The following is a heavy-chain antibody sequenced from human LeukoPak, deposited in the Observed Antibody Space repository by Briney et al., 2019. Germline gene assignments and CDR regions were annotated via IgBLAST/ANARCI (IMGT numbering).Heavy chain of an antibody. CDR3: ARVHERWLQFGPFDY. CDR2: INPSGGST. D-gene: IGHD5-24*01. V-gene: IGHV1-46*01. J-gene: IGHJ4*02. CDR1: GYTFTSYY. Sequence: ASVTVSCKASGYTFTSYYMHWVRQAPGQGLEWMGLINPSGGSTIYAQKFQGRVTMTREMSTSKVYMELSSLRSEDTAVYYCARVHERWLQFGPFDYWGQGTLVTVSS.